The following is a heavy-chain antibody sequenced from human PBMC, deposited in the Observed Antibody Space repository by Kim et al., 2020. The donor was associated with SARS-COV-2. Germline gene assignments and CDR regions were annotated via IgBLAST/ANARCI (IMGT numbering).Heavy chain of an antibody. CDR2: VHYSGTT. V-gene: IGHV4-39*01. CDR3: ARLDIVRYFDY. Sequence: SETLSLTCSVSGDSISSINCYWGWVRQSPGKGLEWIGSVHYSGTTYYNPSLKSRVTTSIDTSKNQFSVKVSSVTAADTAVYYCARLDIVRYFDYWGQGAL. D-gene: IGHD3-9*01. CDR1: GDSISSINCY. J-gene: IGHJ4*02.